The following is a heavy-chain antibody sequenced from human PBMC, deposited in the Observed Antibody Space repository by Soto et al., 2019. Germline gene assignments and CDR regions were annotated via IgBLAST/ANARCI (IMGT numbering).Heavy chain of an antibody. D-gene: IGHD2-2*01. CDR2: IIPIFGTA. V-gene: IGHV1-69*12. CDR3: ASSSDIVLVPAATETHYYYYYGMDV. CDR1: GGTFSSYA. Sequence: QVQLVQSGAEVKKPGSSVKVSCKASGGTFSSYAISWVRQAPGQGLEWMGGIIPIFGTANYAQKFQGRVTITAEESTSTAYMELSSLRSEDTAVYYCASSSDIVLVPAATETHYYYYYGMDVWGQGTTVTVSS. J-gene: IGHJ6*02.